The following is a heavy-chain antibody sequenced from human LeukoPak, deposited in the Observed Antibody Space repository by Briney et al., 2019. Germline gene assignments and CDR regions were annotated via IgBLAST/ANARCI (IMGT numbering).Heavy chain of an antibody. CDR3: ARPGYSSGWYVDY. CDR1: GYTFTGYY. Sequence: ASVKVSCKASGYTFTGYYMRWVRQAPGQGLEWMGWINPNSGGTNYAQKFQGRVTMTRDTSISTAYMELSRLRSDDTAVYYCARPGYSSGWYVDYWGQGTLVTVSS. V-gene: IGHV1-2*02. J-gene: IGHJ4*02. D-gene: IGHD6-19*01. CDR2: INPNSGGT.